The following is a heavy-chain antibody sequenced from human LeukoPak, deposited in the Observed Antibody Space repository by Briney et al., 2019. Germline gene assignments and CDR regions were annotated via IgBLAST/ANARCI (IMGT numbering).Heavy chain of an antibody. CDR3: AREGTFKQWRNDAFDI. CDR2: ISGTSNYI. D-gene: IGHD6-19*01. J-gene: IGHJ3*02. Sequence: GGSLRLSCVTSGFTFSAYSMNWVRQAPGRGLEWVSSISGTSNYIFYADSVKGRFTISRDNAKNSLYLQMNSLRAEDTAVYYRAREGTFKQWRNDAFDIWGQGTMVTVSS. CDR1: GFTFSAYS. V-gene: IGHV3-21*01.